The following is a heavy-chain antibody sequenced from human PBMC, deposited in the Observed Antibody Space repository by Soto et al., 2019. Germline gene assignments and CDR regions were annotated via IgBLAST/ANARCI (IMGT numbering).Heavy chain of an antibody. V-gene: IGHV4-31*03. J-gene: IGHJ4*02. CDR1: GGSISTFGYY. CDR2: MYYTGIT. CDR3: ARVRDGDLSVDY. D-gene: IGHD4-17*01. Sequence: QLQLQQSGPGLVKPSQALSVTCTVSGGSISTFGYYWTWTRQQPERGLAWIGNMYYTGITHYNPALKSRLTLSVETSKSQCSLRLSFVTAADTAVYFCARVRDGDLSVDYWGPGTLVTVSS.